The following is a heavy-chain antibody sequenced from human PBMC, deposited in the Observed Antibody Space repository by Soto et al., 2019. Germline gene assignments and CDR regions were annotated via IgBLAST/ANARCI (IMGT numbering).Heavy chain of an antibody. CDR3: ARGVVLRYFDWLNWFDP. D-gene: IGHD3-9*01. Sequence: PSETLSLTCTVSGGSISSGDYYWSWIRQPPGKGLEWIGYIYYSGSTYYNPSLKSRVTISVDTSKNQFSLKLSSVTAADTAVYYCARGVVLRYFDWLNWFDPWGQGTLVTVSS. V-gene: IGHV4-30-4*01. CDR1: GGSISSGDYY. CDR2: IYYSGST. J-gene: IGHJ5*02.